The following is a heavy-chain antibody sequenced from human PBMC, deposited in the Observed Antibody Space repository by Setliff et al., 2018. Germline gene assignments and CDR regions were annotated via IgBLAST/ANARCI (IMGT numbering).Heavy chain of an antibody. CDR3: ASWYYDFWSGYYIPGYFDY. CDR2: IYHSGST. J-gene: IGHJ4*02. D-gene: IGHD3-3*01. Sequence: SETLSLTCAVSGYSISSGYYWGWIRQPPGKGLEWIGSIYHSGSTYYSPSLKSRVTISVDTSKNQFSLKLSSVTAADTAVYYCASWYYDFWSGYYIPGYFDYWGQGTLVTVSS. CDR1: GYSISSGYY. V-gene: IGHV4-38-2*01.